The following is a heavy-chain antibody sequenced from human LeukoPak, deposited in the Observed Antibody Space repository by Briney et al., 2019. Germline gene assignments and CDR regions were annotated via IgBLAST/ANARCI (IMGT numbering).Heavy chain of an antibody. J-gene: IGHJ4*02. CDR3: AKDYSWRWLQFAFDY. CDR1: GFSFDDYA. CDR2: ISWNSGSI. Sequence: PGGSLRLSCAASGFSFDDYAMFWVRQAPGKGLEWVSGISWNSGSIDYADSVKGRFTISRDNAKNSLYLQMNSLRAEDTALYYCAKDYSWRWLQFAFDYWGQGTLVTVPS. D-gene: IGHD5-24*01. V-gene: IGHV3-9*01.